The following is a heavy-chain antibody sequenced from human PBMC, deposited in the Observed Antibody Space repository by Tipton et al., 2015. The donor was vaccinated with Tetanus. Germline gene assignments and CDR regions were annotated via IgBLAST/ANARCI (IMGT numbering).Heavy chain of an antibody. CDR2: IYHSGST. CDR3: ARERSSSSWTGLVY. J-gene: IGHJ4*02. V-gene: IGHV4-4*02. D-gene: IGHD6-13*01. CDR1: GGSISSSNW. Sequence: SLRLSCAVSGGSISSSNWWSWVRQPPGKGLEWIGEIYHSGSTNYNPSLKSRVTISVDKSKNQFSLKLSSVTAADTAVYYCARERSSSSWTGLVYWGQGTLVTVSS.